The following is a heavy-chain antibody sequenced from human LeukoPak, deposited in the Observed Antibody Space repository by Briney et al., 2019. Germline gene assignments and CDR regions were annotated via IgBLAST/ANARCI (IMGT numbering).Heavy chain of an antibody. CDR2: IYYSGNS. D-gene: IGHD3-3*01. Sequence: TPSETLSLTCTVSGGSISSSSYYWGWIRQPLGKGLEWIGSIYYSGNSYYNPSLKSRVTISVDTSKNQFSLKLSSVTAADTTVYYCARTGPYYDLYGMDVWGQGTTVTVSS. CDR1: GGSISSSSYY. V-gene: IGHV4-39*07. J-gene: IGHJ6*02. CDR3: ARTGPYYDLYGMDV.